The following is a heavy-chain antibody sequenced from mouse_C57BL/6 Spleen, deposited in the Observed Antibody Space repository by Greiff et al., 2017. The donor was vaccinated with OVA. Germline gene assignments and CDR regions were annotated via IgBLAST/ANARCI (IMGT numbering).Heavy chain of an antibody. J-gene: IGHJ3*01. CDR2: IYPGDGDT. CDR1: GYAFSSSW. CDR3: ANYYASFAY. Sequence: VQLQQSGPELVKPGASVKISCKASGYAFSSSWMNWVKQRPGKGLEWIGRIYPGDGDTNYNGKFKGKATLTADKSSSTAYMQLSSLTSEDSAVYFCANYYASFAYWGQGTLVTVSA. V-gene: IGHV1-82*01. D-gene: IGHD1-1*01.